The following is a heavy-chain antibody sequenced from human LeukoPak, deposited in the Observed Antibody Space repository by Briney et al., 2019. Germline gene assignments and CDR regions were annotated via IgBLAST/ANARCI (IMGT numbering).Heavy chain of an antibody. D-gene: IGHD3-3*01. J-gene: IGHJ5*02. CDR1: GGSISSYY. CDR3: ARGVPSFLEWFNWFDP. V-gene: IGHV4-59*08. Sequence: PSETLSLTCTVSGGSISSYYWSWIRQPPGKGLEWIGYIYYSGSTNYNPSLKSRVTISLDTSKNQFSLKLSSVTAADTAVYYCARGVPSFLEWFNWFDPWGQGTLVTVSS. CDR2: IYYSGST.